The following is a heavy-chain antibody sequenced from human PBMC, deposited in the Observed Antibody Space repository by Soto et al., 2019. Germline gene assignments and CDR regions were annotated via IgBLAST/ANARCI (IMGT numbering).Heavy chain of an antibody. CDR2: ITNTGGDS. D-gene: IGHD3-10*01. Sequence: GGSLRLSCAASGFTLSNNAMTWVRQAPGKGLEWVSVITNTGGDSLYADSVKGRFTISRDNFKNTLYLQMNSLRAEDTAIYYCARASGESYPGSRVFDSWGQGTRVTVSS. J-gene: IGHJ4*02. CDR1: GFTLSNNA. CDR3: ARASGESYPGSRVFDS. V-gene: IGHV3-23*01.